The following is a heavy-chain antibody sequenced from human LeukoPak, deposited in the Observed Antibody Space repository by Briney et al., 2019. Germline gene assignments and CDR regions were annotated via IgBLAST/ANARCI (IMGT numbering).Heavy chain of an antibody. Sequence: GGSLRLSCAASGFTFSSYWMHWVRQAPGKGLVWVSRINSDGSSTSYADSVKGRSTISRDNAENTVYLQMNSLRAEDTAVYYCARDGPDAIPLDYWGQGTLVTVSS. J-gene: IGHJ4*02. V-gene: IGHV3-74*01. CDR1: GFTFSSYW. D-gene: IGHD2-2*01. CDR2: INSDGSST. CDR3: ARDGPDAIPLDY.